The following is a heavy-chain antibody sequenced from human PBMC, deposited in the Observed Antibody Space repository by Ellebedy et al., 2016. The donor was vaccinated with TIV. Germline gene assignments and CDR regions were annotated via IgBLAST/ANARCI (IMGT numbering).Heavy chain of an antibody. CDR3: ARLAHGD. Sequence: MPSETLSLTCTVSGDSISSYFWNWIRQSPGKGLEWIGYIYYSGSTNYNPSLKSRVTMSVDTSKNQFSLKLSSVTAADTAVYYCARLAHGDWGQGTLVTVSS. D-gene: IGHD5-24*01. J-gene: IGHJ4*02. CDR1: GDSISSYF. V-gene: IGHV4-59*08. CDR2: IYYSGST.